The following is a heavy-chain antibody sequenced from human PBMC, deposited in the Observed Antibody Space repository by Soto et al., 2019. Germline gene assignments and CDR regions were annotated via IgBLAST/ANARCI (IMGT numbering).Heavy chain of an antibody. CDR3: ARGATLNYDFWSGTAFDYYYMVV. Sequence: SETLSLTCTVSGGSISSYYWSWIRQPPGKGLEWIGYIYYSGSTNYNPSLKSRVTISVDTSKNQFSLKLSSVTAADTAVYYCARGATLNYDFWSGTAFDYYYMVVWGKGTTVTVSS. CDR1: GGSISSYY. CDR2: IYYSGST. J-gene: IGHJ6*03. V-gene: IGHV4-59*01. D-gene: IGHD3-3*01.